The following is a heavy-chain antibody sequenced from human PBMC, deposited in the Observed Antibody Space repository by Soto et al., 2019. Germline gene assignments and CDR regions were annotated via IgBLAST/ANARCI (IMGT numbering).Heavy chain of an antibody. CDR1: GFTFSNYA. CDR3: VRDLHPQYSSSPNPLIFDY. J-gene: IGHJ4*02. D-gene: IGHD6-6*01. Sequence: GGSLRLSCAASGFTFSNYAMHWVRQAPGKGLEWVAVISYDGSNKYYADSVKGRFTISRDNSKNTLYLQMNSLRAEDTAVYYCVRDLHPQYSSSPNPLIFDYWGQGTLVTVSS. CDR2: ISYDGSNK. V-gene: IGHV3-30-3*01.